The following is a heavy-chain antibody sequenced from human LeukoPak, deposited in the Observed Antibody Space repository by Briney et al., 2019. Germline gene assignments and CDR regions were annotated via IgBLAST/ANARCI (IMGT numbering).Heavy chain of an antibody. CDR1: GFTFSDYY. V-gene: IGHV3-11*04. J-gene: IGHJ4*02. CDR3: AKYRYDSSGYSTRYYFDY. D-gene: IGHD3-22*01. CDR2: ISSSGGTI. Sequence: GGSLRLSCAASGFTFSDYYMSWIRQAPGKGLEWVSYISSSGGTIYYADSVKGRFTISRDNSKNTLYLQMNSLRAEDTAVYYCAKYRYDSSGYSTRYYFDYWGQGTLVTVSS.